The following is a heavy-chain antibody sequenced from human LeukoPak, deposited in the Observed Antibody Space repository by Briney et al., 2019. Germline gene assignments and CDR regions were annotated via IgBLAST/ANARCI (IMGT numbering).Heavy chain of an antibody. Sequence: GGSLRLSCAASGFTFSTYVMTWVRQAPGKGLEWVSEISGSGGTTYYADSVKGRFTISRDNSKNSLHLQMNSLRTEDTALYYCAKDYYDSSGYYSNYWGQGTLVTVSS. CDR1: GFTFSTYV. V-gene: IGHV3-23*01. CDR3: AKDYYDSSGYYSNY. D-gene: IGHD3-22*01. J-gene: IGHJ4*02. CDR2: ISGSGGTT.